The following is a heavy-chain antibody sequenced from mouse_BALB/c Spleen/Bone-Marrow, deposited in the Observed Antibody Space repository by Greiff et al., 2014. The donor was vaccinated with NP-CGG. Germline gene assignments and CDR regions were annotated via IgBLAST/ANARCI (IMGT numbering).Heavy chain of an antibody. CDR1: GYSFTGYN. D-gene: IGHD2-10*01. Sequence: EVQLQQSGPELGKPGASVKISCKASGYSFTGYNMYWVKQSHRKSLEWIGYIDPYNGGTSYNQKSKGKATLTVDKSSSTAYMHLNSLTSEDSAIYYCAREAAYYGNYGAMDYWGQGTSVTVPS. V-gene: IGHV1S135*01. J-gene: IGHJ4*01. CDR3: AREAAYYGNYGAMDY. CDR2: IDPYNGGT.